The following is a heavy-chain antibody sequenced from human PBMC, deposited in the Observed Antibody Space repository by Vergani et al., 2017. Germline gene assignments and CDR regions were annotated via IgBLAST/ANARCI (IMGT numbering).Heavy chain of an antibody. J-gene: IGHJ4*02. CDR3: ATDPGHDSYDY. CDR1: GFTFSNAW. V-gene: IGHV3-15*01. CDR2: IKSKTDGGTT. D-gene: IGHD1-1*01. Sequence: EVQLVESGGGLVKPGGSLRLSCAASGFTFSNAWMSWVRQAPGKGLEWVGRIKSKTDGGTTDYAAPVKGRFTISRDDSKNTLYLQMNSLKTEDTAVYYCATDPGHDSYDYWGQGTLVTVSS.